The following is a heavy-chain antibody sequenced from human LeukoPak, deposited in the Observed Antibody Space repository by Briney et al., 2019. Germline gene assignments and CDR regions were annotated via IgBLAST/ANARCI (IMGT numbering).Heavy chain of an antibody. Sequence: NPGGSLRLSCAASGFTFSSYSMNWVRQAPGKGLEWVSSISSSSSYIYYADSVKGRFTISRDNAKNSLYLQMNSLRDEDTAVYYCARIGYSSSCFDYWGQGTLVTVSS. CDR3: ARIGYSSSCFDY. CDR1: GFTFSSYS. J-gene: IGHJ4*02. V-gene: IGHV3-21*01. CDR2: ISSSSSYI. D-gene: IGHD6-13*01.